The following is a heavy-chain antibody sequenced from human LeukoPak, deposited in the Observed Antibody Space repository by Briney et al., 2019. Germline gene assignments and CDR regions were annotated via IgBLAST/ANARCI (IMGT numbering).Heavy chain of an antibody. CDR2: SSWNSGSI. Sequence: GGSLRLSCAASGFTFDDYAMHWVRQAPGKGLQWVSGSSWNSGSIGYADSVKGRFTISRNNAKNSLYLQMNSLRAEDTALYYCAKDWVNYGSGSYYDYWGQGTLVTVSS. J-gene: IGHJ4*02. V-gene: IGHV3-9*01. CDR3: AKDWVNYGSGSYYDY. CDR1: GFTFDDYA. D-gene: IGHD3-10*01.